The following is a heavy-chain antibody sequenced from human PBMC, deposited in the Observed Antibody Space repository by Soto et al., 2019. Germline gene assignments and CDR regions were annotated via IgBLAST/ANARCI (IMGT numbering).Heavy chain of an antibody. CDR2: IYYSGST. J-gene: IGHJ5*02. CDR1: GGSISSGGYY. V-gene: IGHV4-31*03. Sequence: PSETLSLTCTVSGGSISSGGYYWSWIRQHPGKGLEWIGYIYYSGSTYYNPSLKSRVTISVDTSKNQFSLRLTSVTAADTAVYYCARLGAYYQSLDPWGPGTLVTV. D-gene: IGHD2-21*01. CDR3: ARLGAYYQSLDP.